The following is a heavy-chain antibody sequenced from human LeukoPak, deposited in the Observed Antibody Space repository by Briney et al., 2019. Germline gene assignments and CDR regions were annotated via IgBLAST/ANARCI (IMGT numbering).Heavy chain of an antibody. Sequence: PSETLSLTCTVSNGSISSDTYFWSWIRQPAGKGLEWIGSIYHSGSTYYNPSLKRRVTISVDTSKNQFSLKLSSVTAADTAVYYCARATAGTTLFEGIDYWGQGTLVTVSS. CDR2: IYHSGST. CDR1: NGSISSDTYF. D-gene: IGHD1-1*01. J-gene: IGHJ4*02. V-gene: IGHV4-39*07. CDR3: ARATAGTTLFEGIDY.